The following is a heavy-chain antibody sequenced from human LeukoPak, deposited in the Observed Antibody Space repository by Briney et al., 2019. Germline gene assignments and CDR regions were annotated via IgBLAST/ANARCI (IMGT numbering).Heavy chain of an antibody. CDR1: GGSISSYY. V-gene: IGHV4-59*08. CDR2: IYYSGST. J-gene: IGHJ4*02. D-gene: IGHD6-19*01. Sequence: SETLSLTCTVSGGSISSYYWSWIRQPPGKGLEWIGYIYYSGSTNYNPSLKSRVTISVDTSKNQFSLKLSSVTAADTAVYYCARRRYSSGWYDYWGQGTLVTVSS. CDR3: ARRRYSSGWYDY.